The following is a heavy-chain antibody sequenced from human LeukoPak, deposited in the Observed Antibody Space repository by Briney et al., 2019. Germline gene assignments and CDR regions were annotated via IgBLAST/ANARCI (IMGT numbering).Heavy chain of an antibody. CDR1: GGSFSGYY. Sequence: PLETLSLTCAVYGGSFSGYYWSWIRQPPGKGLEWIGEINHSGSTNYNPSLKSRVTISVDTSKNQFSLKLSSVTAADTAVYYCARVSTENNWNDVHENSQAQDYWGQGTLVTVSS. CDR2: INHSGST. J-gene: IGHJ4*02. CDR3: ARVSTENNWNDVHENSQAQDY. D-gene: IGHD1-1*01. V-gene: IGHV4-34*01.